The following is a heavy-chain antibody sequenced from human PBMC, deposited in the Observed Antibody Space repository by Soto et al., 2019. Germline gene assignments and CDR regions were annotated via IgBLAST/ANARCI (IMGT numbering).Heavy chain of an antibody. CDR2: IKSKTDGGTT. CDR3: NLYYDFWSGYPGLYYYGMDV. D-gene: IGHD3-3*01. CDR1: GFTFSNAW. Sequence: PGGYLRLSCAASGFTFSNAWMSWVRQAPGKGLEWVGRIKSKTDGGTTDYAAPVKGRFTISRDDSKNTLYLQMNSLKTEDTAVYYCNLYYDFWSGYPGLYYYGMDVWGQGTTVTGSS. V-gene: IGHV3-15*01. J-gene: IGHJ6*02.